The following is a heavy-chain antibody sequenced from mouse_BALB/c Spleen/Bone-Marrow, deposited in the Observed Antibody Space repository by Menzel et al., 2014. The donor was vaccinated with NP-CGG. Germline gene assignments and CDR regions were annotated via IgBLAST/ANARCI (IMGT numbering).Heavy chain of an antibody. CDR3: ARTTYYAMDY. D-gene: IGHD2-12*01. CDR2: ISSGSSTI. J-gene: IGHJ4*01. CDR1: GFTFSSFG. V-gene: IGHV5-17*02. Sequence: EVMLVESGGGLVQPGGSRKLSCAASGFTFSSFGMHWVRQAPEKGLEWVAYISSGSSTIYYADTVKGRFTISRDNPKNTLFLQITSLRSEDTAMYYCARTTYYAMDYWGRGTSVTVSS.